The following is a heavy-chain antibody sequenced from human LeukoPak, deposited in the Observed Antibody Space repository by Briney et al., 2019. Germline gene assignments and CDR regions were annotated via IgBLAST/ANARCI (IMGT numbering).Heavy chain of an antibody. D-gene: IGHD3-22*01. CDR1: GYTFTSYG. CDR3: ARGYYDSVYDAFDI. CDR2: ISAYNGNT. V-gene: IGHV1-18*01. J-gene: IGHJ3*02. Sequence: GASVKVSCKASGYTFTSYGISWVRQAPGQGLEWMGWISAYNGNTNYAQKLQGRVTMTTDTSTSAAYMELRSLRSDDTAVYYCARGYYDSVYDAFDIWGQGTMVTVSS.